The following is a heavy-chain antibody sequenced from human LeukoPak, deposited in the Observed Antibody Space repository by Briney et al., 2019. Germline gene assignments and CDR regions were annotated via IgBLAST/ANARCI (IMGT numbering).Heavy chain of an antibody. CDR2: ISWNSGSI. D-gene: IGHD3-22*01. Sequence: GGSLRLSCAASGFTFDDYATHWVRHAPGKGLEWVSGISWNSGSIGYADSVKGRFTISRDNAKNSLYLQMNSLRADDTAVYYCAKSYDSSGYGAFDIWGQGTKVTVSS. CDR1: GFTFDDYA. CDR3: AKSYDSSGYGAFDI. J-gene: IGHJ3*02. V-gene: IGHV3-9*01.